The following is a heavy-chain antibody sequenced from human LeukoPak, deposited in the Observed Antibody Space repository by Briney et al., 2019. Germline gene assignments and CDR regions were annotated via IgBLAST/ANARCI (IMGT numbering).Heavy chain of an antibody. CDR3: VRSSTSWFDAFDI. J-gene: IGHJ3*02. CDR2: ARSKANSATT. CDR1: GFTFSSYA. Sequence: PGGSLRLSCAASGFTFSSYAMSWVRQAPGKGLEWVGRARSKANSATTESAASVKGRFTISRDDSKNSLYLQMNSLKTEDTAVYYCVRSSTSWFDAFDIWGQGTMVTVSS. D-gene: IGHD2-2*01. V-gene: IGHV3-72*01.